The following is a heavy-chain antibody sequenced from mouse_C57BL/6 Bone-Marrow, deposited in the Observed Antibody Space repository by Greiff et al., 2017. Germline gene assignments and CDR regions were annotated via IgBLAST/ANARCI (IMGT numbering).Heavy chain of an antibody. V-gene: IGHV1-61*01. D-gene: IGHD1-1*01. Sequence: QVQLQQPGAELVRPGSSVKLSCKASGYTFTSYWMDWVKQRPGQGLEWIGNIYPSDSETHYNQKFKDKATLTVDKSSSTAYMQLSSLTSEDSAVYYCASRENLYGGWFAYWGQGTLVTVSA. CDR2: IYPSDSET. CDR1: GYTFTSYW. J-gene: IGHJ3*01. CDR3: ASRENLYGGWFAY.